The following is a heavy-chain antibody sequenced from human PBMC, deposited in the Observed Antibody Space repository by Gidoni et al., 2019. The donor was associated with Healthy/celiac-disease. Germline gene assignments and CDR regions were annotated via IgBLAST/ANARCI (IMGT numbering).Heavy chain of an antibody. V-gene: IGHV3-21*01. Sequence: EVQLVESGGGLVKHGGARRLSCAASGFTFSSYSTNWVRQAPGKGLEGGSSISSSSSYIYYAASVKGRFTISRDNAKNSLYLQMNSLRAEDTAVYYCASLTMVRGVTDYWGQGTLVTVSS. CDR2: ISSSSSYI. CDR3: ASLTMVRGVTDY. D-gene: IGHD3-10*01. CDR1: GFTFSSYS. J-gene: IGHJ4*02.